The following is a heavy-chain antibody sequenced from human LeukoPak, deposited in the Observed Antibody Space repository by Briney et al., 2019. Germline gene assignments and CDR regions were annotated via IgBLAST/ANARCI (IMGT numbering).Heavy chain of an antibody. J-gene: IGHJ4*02. CDR1: GFTLSSYN. Sequence: GGSLRLSCAASGFTLSSYNMNWVRQAPWKGLEWVSFISSSSSYIQYADSMKGRFTISRDNAKNSLYLQMNSLRAEDTAVYYCARGRVYNGYDPFDYWGQGTLVTVSS. CDR2: ISSSSSYI. D-gene: IGHD5-12*01. CDR3: ARGRVYNGYDPFDY. V-gene: IGHV3-21*01.